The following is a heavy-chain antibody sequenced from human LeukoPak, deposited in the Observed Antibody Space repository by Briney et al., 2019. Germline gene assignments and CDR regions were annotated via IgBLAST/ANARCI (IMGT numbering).Heavy chain of an antibody. CDR3: ARGEDSSDCPGDY. Sequence: PGGSLRLSCAASGFTFSSYGMHWVRQAPGKGLEWVAVIWYDGSNKYYADSVKGRFTISRDNSKNTLYLQMNSLRAEDTAVYYCARGEDSSDCPGDYWGQGTLVTVSS. CDR2: IWYDGSNK. J-gene: IGHJ4*02. CDR1: GFTFSSYG. D-gene: IGHD6-19*01. V-gene: IGHV3-33*01.